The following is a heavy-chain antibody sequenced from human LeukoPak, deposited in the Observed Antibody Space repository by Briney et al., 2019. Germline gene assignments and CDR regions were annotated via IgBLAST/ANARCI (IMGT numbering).Heavy chain of an antibody. D-gene: IGHD5-24*01. Sequence: GGSLRLSCVASGFPFSSYWMTWVRQAPGKGLEWVANIKQDGSKKSYVDSVKGRFTISRDNAQNSLYLQMNSLRAEDTAIYYCTRVGYIDEGIDYWGQGTLVTVSS. V-gene: IGHV3-7*04. CDR2: IKQDGSKK. CDR1: GFPFSSYW. CDR3: TRVGYIDEGIDY. J-gene: IGHJ4*02.